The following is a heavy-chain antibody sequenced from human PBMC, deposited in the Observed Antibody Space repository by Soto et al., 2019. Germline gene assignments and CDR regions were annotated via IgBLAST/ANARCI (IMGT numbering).Heavy chain of an antibody. CDR1: GFSLSTSGMC. J-gene: IGHJ6*02. CDR3: ARIPPYGDYYYYGMDV. D-gene: IGHD4-17*01. Sequence: GSGPTLVNPTQTLTLTCTFSGFSLSTSGMCVSWIRQPPGKALEWLALIDWDDDKYYSTSLKTRLTISKDTSKNQVVLTMTNMDPVDAATYYCARIPPYGDYYYYGMDVWGQGTTVTVSS. V-gene: IGHV2-70*01. CDR2: IDWDDDK.